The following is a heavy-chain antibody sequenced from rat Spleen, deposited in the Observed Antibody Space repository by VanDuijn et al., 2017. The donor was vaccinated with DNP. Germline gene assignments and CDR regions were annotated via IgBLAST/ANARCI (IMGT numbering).Heavy chain of an antibody. CDR3: ATRGYYYSGEGDYFDY. D-gene: IGHD1-1*01. Sequence: EVQLVESGGGLVQPGRSMKLSCAASGFTFSDYAMAWVRQSPKKGLEWVASISTSGGSTYYRDSVKGRFTISRDNAKSTLYLQMDSLRSEDTATYYCATRGYYYSGEGDYFDYWGQGVMVTVSS. CDR2: ISTSGGST. CDR1: GFTFSDYA. V-gene: IGHV5-25*01. J-gene: IGHJ2*01.